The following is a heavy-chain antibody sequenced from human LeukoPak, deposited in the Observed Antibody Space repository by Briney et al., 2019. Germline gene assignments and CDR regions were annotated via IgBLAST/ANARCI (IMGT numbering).Heavy chain of an antibody. J-gene: IGHJ4*02. D-gene: IGHD6-6*01. CDR2: INPNSGET. Sequence: ASVTVSCKSSGYTYTDYYIHWVRQAPGQGLAWMGWINPNSGETNCAQKFQGRVTVTGDTAIRTAYMALSRLTSDDTAVYYCATDREYSNTERGFDYWGQGTLVTVSS. CDR3: ATDREYSNTERGFDY. CDR1: GYTYTDYY. V-gene: IGHV1-2*02.